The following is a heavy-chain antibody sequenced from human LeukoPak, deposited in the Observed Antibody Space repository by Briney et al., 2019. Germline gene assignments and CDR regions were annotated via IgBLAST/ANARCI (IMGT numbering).Heavy chain of an antibody. V-gene: IGHV3-7*01. CDR1: GFTFSSYW. Sequence: GGSLRLSCAASGFTFSSYWMSWVRQAPGKGLEWVANIKQDGSEKYYVDSVKGRFTISRDNAKNSLYLQMNSLRVEDTAVYYCARERFHGSGAPRYDYWGQGTLVTVSS. CDR3: ARERFHGSGAPRYDY. J-gene: IGHJ4*02. CDR2: IKQDGSEK. D-gene: IGHD3-10*01.